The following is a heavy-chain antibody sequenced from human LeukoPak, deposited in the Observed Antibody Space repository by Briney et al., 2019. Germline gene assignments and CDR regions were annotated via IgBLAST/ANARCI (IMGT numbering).Heavy chain of an antibody. CDR3: ARPHYDFWSGPVAGGAFDI. CDR1: GYTFTGYY. Sequence: GASVKVSCKASGYTFTGYYMHWVRQAPGQGLEWMGWIDPNSGGTNYAQKFQGRVTMTRDTSISTAYMELSRLRSDDTAVYYCARPHYDFWSGPVAGGAFDIWGQGTMVTVSS. V-gene: IGHV1-2*02. D-gene: IGHD3-3*01. CDR2: IDPNSGGT. J-gene: IGHJ3*02.